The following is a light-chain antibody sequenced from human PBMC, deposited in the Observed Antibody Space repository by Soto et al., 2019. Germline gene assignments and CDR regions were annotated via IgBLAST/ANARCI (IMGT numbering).Light chain of an antibody. CDR1: QRLSSSY. CDR2: GAS. Sequence: EIVLTQSPGTLSLSPGERATLSCRASQRLSSSYLAWYQQRPGQAPRLLIYGASTRAPGIPDRFSGSGSGTDFTLTISRLEPEDFATYYCQQYNSYPWTFGQGTKVEIK. V-gene: IGKV3-20*01. CDR3: QQYNSYPWT. J-gene: IGKJ1*01.